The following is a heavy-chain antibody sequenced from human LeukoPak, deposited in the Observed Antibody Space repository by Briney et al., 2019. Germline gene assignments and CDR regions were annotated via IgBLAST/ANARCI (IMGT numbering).Heavy chain of an antibody. CDR3: ARVSQWPTGFDY. Sequence: SXXXSLTCTVSGGSISTYYWSWLRQPPGKGLEWIGYIYYSGSTNYNPSLKSRVTISVDTSKNQFSLKVSSVTATDTAVYYCARVSQWPTGFDYWGQGTLVTVSS. CDR2: IYYSGST. D-gene: IGHD6-19*01. CDR1: GGSISTYY. V-gene: IGHV4-59*01. J-gene: IGHJ4*02.